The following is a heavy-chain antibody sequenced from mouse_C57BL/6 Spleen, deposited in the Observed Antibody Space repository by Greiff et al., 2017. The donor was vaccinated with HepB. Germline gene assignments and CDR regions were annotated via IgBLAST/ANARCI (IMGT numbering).Heavy chain of an antibody. CDR2: IHPSDSET. CDR1: GYTFTSYW. V-gene: IGHV1-61*01. Sequence: QVQLQQPGAELVRPGSSVKLSCKASGYTFTSYWMDWVKQSPGQGLEWIGNIHPSDSETHYNQKFKDKATLTVDKSSSTAYMQLSSLTSEDSAVYYCARDYYGSSLWYFDVWGTGTTVTVSS. CDR3: ARDYYGSSLWYFDV. D-gene: IGHD1-1*01. J-gene: IGHJ1*03.